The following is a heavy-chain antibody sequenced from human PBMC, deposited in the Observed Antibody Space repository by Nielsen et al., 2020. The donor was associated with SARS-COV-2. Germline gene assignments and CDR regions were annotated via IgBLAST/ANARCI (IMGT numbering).Heavy chain of an antibody. Sequence: GSLRLSCAVYGGSFSGYYWSWIRQPPGKGLEWIGEINHSGSTNYNPSLKSRVTISVDTSKNQFSLKLSSVTAADTAVYYCARGSRVLRFLEWLGPTYNWFDPWGQGTLVTVSS. CDR1: GGSFSGYY. J-gene: IGHJ5*02. V-gene: IGHV4-34*01. D-gene: IGHD3-3*01. CDR3: ARGSRVLRFLEWLGPTYNWFDP. CDR2: INHSGST.